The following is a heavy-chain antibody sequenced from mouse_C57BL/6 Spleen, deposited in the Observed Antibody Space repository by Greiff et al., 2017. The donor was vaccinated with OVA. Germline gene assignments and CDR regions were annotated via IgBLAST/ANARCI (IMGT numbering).Heavy chain of an antibody. D-gene: IGHD1-1*01. J-gene: IGHJ4*01. V-gene: IGHV3-6*01. CDR1: GYSITSGYY. CDR2: ISYDGSN. Sequence: DVKVEESGPGLVKPSQSLSLTCSVTGYSITSGYYWNWIRQFPGNKLEWMGYISYDGSNNYNPSLKNRISITRDTSKNQFFLKLNSVTTEDTATYYCARAPVVAENYAMDYWGQGTSVTVSS. CDR3: ARAPVVAENYAMDY.